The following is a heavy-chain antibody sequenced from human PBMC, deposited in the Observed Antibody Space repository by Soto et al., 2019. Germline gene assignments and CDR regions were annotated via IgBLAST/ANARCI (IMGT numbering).Heavy chain of an antibody. Sequence: QVQLQESGPGLVKPSGTLSLTCTVSGDSIISTNWWSWVRQPQGKGLEWIGAVFPSGLTNSNSSPKSRVTMSVDKSKSQFSLKLTSVTAADTDIYYCARDYFKNWYFDLWGRGTLVTVSS. J-gene: IGHJ2*01. D-gene: IGHD3-10*01. CDR3: ARDYFKNWYFDL. V-gene: IGHV4-4*02. CDR1: GDSIISTNW. CDR2: VFPSGLT.